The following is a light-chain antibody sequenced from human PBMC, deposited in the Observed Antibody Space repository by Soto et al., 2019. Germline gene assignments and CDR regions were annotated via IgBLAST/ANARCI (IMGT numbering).Light chain of an antibody. Sequence: DIRMTQSPSSLSASVGERVTITCRASQSISVFLNWYQQRPGKAPRLLIFGASSLQSGVPSRFSGSGSGTDFTLAISSLQPEDFATYYCQQSYSTPYTFGQGTKLEIK. J-gene: IGKJ2*01. CDR2: GAS. V-gene: IGKV1-39*01. CDR1: QSISVF. CDR3: QQSYSTPYT.